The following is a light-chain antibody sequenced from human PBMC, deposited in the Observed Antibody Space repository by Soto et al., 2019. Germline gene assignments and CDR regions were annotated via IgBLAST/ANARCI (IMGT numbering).Light chain of an antibody. CDR3: QQYGSSHT. J-gene: IGKJ4*01. Sequence: EIVLTQSPGTLSLSPGERATLSCRASQSVTSSYLAWYQQKPGQAPRLLIYGASSRATGIPDRFSGSGSGTDFTLTICRLEPEDFAVYYCQQYGSSHTFGGGTKVEIK. CDR1: QSVTSSY. CDR2: GAS. V-gene: IGKV3-20*01.